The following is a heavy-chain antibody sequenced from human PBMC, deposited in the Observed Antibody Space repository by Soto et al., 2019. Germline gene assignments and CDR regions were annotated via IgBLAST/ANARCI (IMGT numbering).Heavy chain of an antibody. CDR1: GGSFSGYY. Sequence: SETLSLTCAVYGGSFSGYYWSWIRQPPGKGLEWIGEINHSGSTNYNPSLKSRVTISVDTSKNQFSLKLSSVTAADTAVYYCARGALRYFDWLYYYGMDVWGQGTTVTVSS. V-gene: IGHV4-34*01. J-gene: IGHJ6*02. CDR2: INHSGST. CDR3: ARGALRYFDWLYYYGMDV. D-gene: IGHD3-9*01.